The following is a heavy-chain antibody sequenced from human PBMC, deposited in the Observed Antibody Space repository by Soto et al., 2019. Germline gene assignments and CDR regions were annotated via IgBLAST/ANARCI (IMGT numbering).Heavy chain of an antibody. J-gene: IGHJ4*02. V-gene: IGHV4-39*02. CDR3: ARDGGYSSGWYR. CDR1: GGSISSSSYY. Sequence: PSETLSLTCTVSGGSISSSSYYWGWIRQPPGKGLEWIGSIYYSGSTYYNPSLKSRVTISVDTSKNQFSLKLSSVTAADTAVYYCARDGGYSSGWYRWGQGTLVTVSS. CDR2: IYYSGST. D-gene: IGHD6-19*01.